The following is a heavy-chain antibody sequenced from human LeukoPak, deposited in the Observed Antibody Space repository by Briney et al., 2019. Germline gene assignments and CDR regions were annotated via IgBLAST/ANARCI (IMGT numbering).Heavy chain of an antibody. D-gene: IGHD6-13*01. V-gene: IGHV4-34*01. CDR1: GGSFSSYY. CDR3: ARRVAAAAHDAFDI. Sequence: PSGTLSLTCAVYGGSFSSYYWSWIRQPPGKGLEWIGEINHTGSTNYNPSLKSRVTISVDTSKNQFSLKLSSVTAADTAVYYCARRVAAAAHDAFDIWGQGTMVTVSS. CDR2: INHTGST. J-gene: IGHJ3*02.